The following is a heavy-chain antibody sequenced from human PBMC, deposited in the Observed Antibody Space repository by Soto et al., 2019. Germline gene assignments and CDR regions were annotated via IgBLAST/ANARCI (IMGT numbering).Heavy chain of an antibody. V-gene: IGHV3-21*01. CDR2: ISGSSTYI. Sequence: EVQLVESGGGLVKPGGSLRLSCAASGFIVTSYTVNWVRQAPGKGLEWVSSISGSSTYIYYADSVKGRFTISRDNAKNSLSLQLNSRRAEDTAVYYCARDRKIAVAGTSNDCYYGLDVWGQGTTVTVSS. D-gene: IGHD6-19*01. CDR3: ARDRKIAVAGTSNDCYYGLDV. J-gene: IGHJ6*02. CDR1: GFIVTSYT.